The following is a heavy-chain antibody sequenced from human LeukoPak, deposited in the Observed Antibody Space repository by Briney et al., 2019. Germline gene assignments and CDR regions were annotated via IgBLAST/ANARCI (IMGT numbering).Heavy chain of an antibody. Sequence: GASVKVSCKTSGYTFTANYIHWVRQAPGQGLEWVGWINSYSGATKYAQKSQGRVTMTRDTSIRTTYMELDRLTLDDTAVYYCARGSGTSWFDYWGEGTLVTVSS. V-gene: IGHV1-2*02. J-gene: IGHJ5*01. CDR2: INSYSGAT. CDR3: ARGSGTSWFDY. D-gene: IGHD2-2*01. CDR1: GYTFTANY.